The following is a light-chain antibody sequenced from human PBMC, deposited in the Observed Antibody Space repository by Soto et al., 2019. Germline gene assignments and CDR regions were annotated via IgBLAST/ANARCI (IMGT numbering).Light chain of an antibody. V-gene: IGLV2-14*01. CDR2: DVS. CDR1: SSDVGGYNY. Sequence: QSALTQPASVSGFPGQSITISCTGNSSDVGGYNYVSWYQQHPGKAPKLMIYDVSNRPSGVSNRFSGSKSGNTASLTISGLQAEDEADYYCSSYTSSSTLSVFGGGTKLTVL. J-gene: IGLJ2*01. CDR3: SSYTSSSTLSV.